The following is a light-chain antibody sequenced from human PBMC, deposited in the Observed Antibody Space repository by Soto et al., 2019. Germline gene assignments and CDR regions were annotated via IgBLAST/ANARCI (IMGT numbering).Light chain of an antibody. CDR2: DVS. CDR3: QVWDSSSDHWV. V-gene: IGLV2-14*03. CDR1: SSYVGGYNY. Sequence: QSALTQPASVSGSPGQSITISCTGTSSYVGGYNYVSWYQQHPGKAPKLMIYDVSNRPSGIPERFSGSNSGNTATLTISRVEAGDEADYYCQVWDSSSDHWVFGGGTKLTVL. J-gene: IGLJ3*02.